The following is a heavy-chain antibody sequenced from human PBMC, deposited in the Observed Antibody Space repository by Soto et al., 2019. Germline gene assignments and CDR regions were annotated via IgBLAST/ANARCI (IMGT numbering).Heavy chain of an antibody. Sequence: QVTLKESGPVLVKPTETLTLTCTVSGFSLSDAKMGVSWIRQPPGKALEWLAHIFSNDEKSYNTSLKSRLSIARDNAQSHVVLTKTNMDPADTATFYCARMQSPGRPYGNRRVNFFDYWDQGTLVTVSS. J-gene: IGHJ4*02. CDR2: IFSNDEK. CDR3: ARMQSPGRPYGNRRVNFFDY. D-gene: IGHD1-26*01. CDR1: GFSLSDAKMG. V-gene: IGHV2-26*01.